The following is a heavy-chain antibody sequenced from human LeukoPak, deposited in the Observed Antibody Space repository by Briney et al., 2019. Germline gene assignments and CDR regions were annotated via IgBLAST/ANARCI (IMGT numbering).Heavy chain of an antibody. CDR1: GGSISSYY. V-gene: IGHV4-59*01. J-gene: IGHJ5*02. Sequence: PSETLSLTCTVSGGSISSYYWSWIRQPPGKGLEWIGYICYSGSTNYNPSLKSRVTISVDTSKNQFSLKLSSVTAADTAVYYCARAPSYDFWSGYYWFDPWGQGTLVSVSS. CDR2: ICYSGST. CDR3: ARAPSYDFWSGYYWFDP. D-gene: IGHD3-3*01.